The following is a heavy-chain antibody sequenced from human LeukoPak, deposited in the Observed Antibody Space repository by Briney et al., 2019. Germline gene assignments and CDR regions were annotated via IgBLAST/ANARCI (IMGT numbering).Heavy chain of an antibody. D-gene: IGHD3-10*01. V-gene: IGHV4-4*07. CDR2: IYTSGST. CDR3: AREREGIHLLGY. CDR1: GGSISSYY. J-gene: IGHJ4*02. Sequence: PSETLSLTCTVSGGSISSYYWSWIRQPPGKGLKWIGRIYTSGSTNYNPSLKSRVTISVDTSKNQFSLKLSSVTAADTAVYYCAREREGIHLLGYWGQGTLVTVSS.